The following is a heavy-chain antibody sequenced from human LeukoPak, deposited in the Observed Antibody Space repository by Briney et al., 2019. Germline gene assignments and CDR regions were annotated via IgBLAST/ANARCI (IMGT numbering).Heavy chain of an antibody. V-gene: IGHV3-30-3*01. D-gene: IGHD3-3*01. CDR2: ISYDGSNK. J-gene: IGHJ6*03. CDR1: GFTFSSYA. Sequence: GGSLRLSCAASGFTFSSYAMHWVRQAPGKGLEWVAVISYDGSNKYYADSVKGRFTISRDNSKNTLYLQMNSLRAEDTAVYYCAKALGIFGVTQPMDVWGKGTTVTVSS. CDR3: AKALGIFGVTQPMDV.